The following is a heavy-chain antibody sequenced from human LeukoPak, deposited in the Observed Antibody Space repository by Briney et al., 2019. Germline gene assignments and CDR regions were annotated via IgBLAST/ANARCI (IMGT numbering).Heavy chain of an antibody. CDR3: AREVGATVDP. Sequence: ASVKVSCKVSGYTLTELSMHWVRQAPGKGLEWMGGFDPEDGETIYAQKFQGRVTMTRNISISTAYMELSSLRSEDTAVYYCAREVGATVDPWGQGTLVIVSS. J-gene: IGHJ5*02. CDR1: GYTLTELS. CDR2: FDPEDGET. D-gene: IGHD1-26*01. V-gene: IGHV1-24*01.